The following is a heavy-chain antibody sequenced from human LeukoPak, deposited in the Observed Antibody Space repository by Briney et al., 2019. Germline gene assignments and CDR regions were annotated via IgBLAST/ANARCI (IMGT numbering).Heavy chain of an antibody. CDR2: VNPNTGAT. CDR1: GYTFPAYY. Sequence: ASVKVSCKASGYTFPAYYTHWLRRAPGQGLEWMGWVNPNTGATMYAQKFQGRVTMTRDTSISTAYLDVSRLLSDDTAVYYCARADELGDRHIDSWGQGTLVTVSS. CDR3: ARADELGDRHIDS. V-gene: IGHV1-2*02. J-gene: IGHJ4*02. D-gene: IGHD2-21*02.